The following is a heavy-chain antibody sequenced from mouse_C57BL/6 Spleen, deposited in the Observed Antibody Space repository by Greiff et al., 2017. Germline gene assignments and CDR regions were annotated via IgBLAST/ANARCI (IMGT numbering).Heavy chain of an antibody. V-gene: IGHV1-7*01. CDR3: ARSWYGSSYGAMDY. CDR1: GYTFTSYW. CDR2: INPSSGYT. J-gene: IGHJ4*01. D-gene: IGHD1-1*01. Sequence: VQLVESGAELAKPGASVKLSCKASGYTFTSYWMHWVKQRPGQGLEWIGYINPSSGYTKYNQKFKDKATLTADKSSSTAYMQLSSLTYEDSAVXYCARSWYGSSYGAMDYWGQGTSVTVSS.